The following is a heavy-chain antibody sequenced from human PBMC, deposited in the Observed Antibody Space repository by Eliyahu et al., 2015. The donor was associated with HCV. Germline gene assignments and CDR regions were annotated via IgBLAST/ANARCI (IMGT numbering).Heavy chain of an antibody. Sequence: QLQLQESGPGLVKPSETLSLTCTVSGGSISSSSYYWGWIRQPPGKGLEWIGSIYYSGSTYYNPSLKSRVTISVDTSKNQFSLKLSSVTAADTAVYYCARHLAAAGQGYFDLWGRGTLVTVSS. V-gene: IGHV4-39*01. CDR2: IYYSGST. J-gene: IGHJ2*01. CDR3: ARHLAAAGQGYFDL. D-gene: IGHD6-13*01. CDR1: GGSISSSSYY.